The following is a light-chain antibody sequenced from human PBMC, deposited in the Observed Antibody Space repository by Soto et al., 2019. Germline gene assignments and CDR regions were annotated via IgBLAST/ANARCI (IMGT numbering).Light chain of an antibody. V-gene: IGLV2-11*01. Sequence: QSALTQPRSVSGSPGQSVTISCTGTSSDIGGYNYVSWYQHHPGKAPKLMIYDVTTRPSGVPDRFSGSKSGNTASLAISGLQYEDEADYSCCAYAGSYTLVFGGGTKVTVL. CDR1: SSDIGGYNY. J-gene: IGLJ2*01. CDR3: CAYAGSYTLV. CDR2: DVT.